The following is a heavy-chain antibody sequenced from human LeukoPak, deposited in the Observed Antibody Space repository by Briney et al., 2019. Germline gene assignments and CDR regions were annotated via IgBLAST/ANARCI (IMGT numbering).Heavy chain of an antibody. CDR3: ARHGTPGTNLNWFDP. V-gene: IGHV4-59*01. CDR1: GGSISSYY. D-gene: IGHD1-1*01. J-gene: IGHJ5*02. Sequence: SETLSLTCTVSGGSISSYYWNWIRQPPGKGLEWIAFLYYSGSTNYNPSLKSRVTISVDTSKNQFSLKLSSVTAADTAVYYCARHGTPGTNLNWFDPWGQGTLVTVSS. CDR2: LYYSGST.